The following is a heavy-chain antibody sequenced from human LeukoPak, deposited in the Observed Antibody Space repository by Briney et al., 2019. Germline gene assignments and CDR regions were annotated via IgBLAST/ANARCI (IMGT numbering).Heavy chain of an antibody. Sequence: PGGSLRLSCAGSGITFSSYAISWVRHAPGKRLEWVSGISGSGGSTYYADSVKGRFTISRDNTKNTLYLQMNSLRAEDTAVYYCAKDRHAPGRYCSSTSCFPFDSWGQGTPVTVSS. D-gene: IGHD2-2*01. V-gene: IGHV3-23*01. J-gene: IGHJ5*01. CDR1: GITFSSYA. CDR2: ISGSGGST. CDR3: AKDRHAPGRYCSSTSCFPFDS.